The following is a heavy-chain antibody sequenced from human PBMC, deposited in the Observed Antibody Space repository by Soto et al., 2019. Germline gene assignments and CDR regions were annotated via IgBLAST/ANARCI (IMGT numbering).Heavy chain of an antibody. CDR1: GGSFSGYY. Sequence: SETLSLTCAVYGGSFSGYYWSWIRQPPGKGLEWIGEINNSGSTNYNPSSKSRVTISRDKSKNQFSLKLNCVTAADTAVYYCARVQMVTEGPCFDYWGQGTLVTVSS. CDR2: INNSGST. V-gene: IGHV4-34*01. CDR3: ARVQMVTEGPCFDY. D-gene: IGHD2-8*01. J-gene: IGHJ4*02.